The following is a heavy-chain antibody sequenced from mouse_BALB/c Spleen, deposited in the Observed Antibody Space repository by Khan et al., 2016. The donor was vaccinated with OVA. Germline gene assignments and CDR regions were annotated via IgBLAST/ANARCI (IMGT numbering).Heavy chain of an antibody. CDR2: ISSCVDYT. J-gene: IGHJ3*01. V-gene: IGHV5-6*01. CDR1: GFTFSSYS. Sequence: EVELVEPGGDLVKPRGSLKLSCAASGFTFSSYSMSWVRQTPDKRLEWVATISSCVDYTYYPDSVKGRFTISRDNAKNTLYLQMSSVKSEDTARYYCASHLTGSFAYWGQGTLVTVSA. D-gene: IGHD4-1*01. CDR3: ASHLTGSFAY.